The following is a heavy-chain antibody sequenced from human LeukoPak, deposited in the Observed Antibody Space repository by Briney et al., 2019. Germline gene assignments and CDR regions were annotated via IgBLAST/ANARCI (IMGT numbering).Heavy chain of an antibody. CDR1: GYTFTSYG. D-gene: IGHD5-24*01. CDR3: ARDSDGERVSWFDP. CDR2: ISAYNGNT. Sequence: ASVKVSCKASGYTFTSYGISWVRQAPGQGLEWMGWISAYNGNTNYAQKLQGRVTVTTDTSTSTAYMELRSLRSDDTAVYYCARDSDGERVSWFDPWGQGTLVTVSS. J-gene: IGHJ5*02. V-gene: IGHV1-18*04.